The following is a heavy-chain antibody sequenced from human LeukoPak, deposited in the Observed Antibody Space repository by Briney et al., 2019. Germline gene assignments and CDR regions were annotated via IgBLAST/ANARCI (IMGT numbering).Heavy chain of an antibody. D-gene: IGHD2-15*01. CDR3: ARDFCGGSCWVDY. CDR2: IYTSGST. CDR1: GGSISGGSYY. V-gene: IGHV4-61*02. Sequence: SETLSLTCTVSGGSISGGSYYWRWIRQPAGTGLEWIGRIYTSGSTNYNPSLKSRVTISVDTSKNQFSLKLSSVTAADTAVYSCARDFCGGSCWVDYWGQGTLVTVSS. J-gene: IGHJ4*02.